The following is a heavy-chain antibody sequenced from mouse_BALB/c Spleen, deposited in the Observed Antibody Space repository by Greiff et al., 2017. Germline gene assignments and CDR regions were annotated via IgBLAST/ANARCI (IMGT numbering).Heavy chain of an antibody. CDR3: ARDREQRPAFDY. D-gene: IGHD3-1*01. CDR2: IYYSGTI. J-gene: IGHJ2*01. V-gene: IGHV3-5*02. Sequence: VHLVASGPGLVKPFPTVSHTCTVPGISITTGYYRWRWSQQFPGNKLEWRGYIYYSGTINYNPSLTSRTTITRDTSKNKFFLEMNSLTAEDTATNYGARDREQRPAFDYWGQGTTLTVSA. CDR1: GISITTGYYR.